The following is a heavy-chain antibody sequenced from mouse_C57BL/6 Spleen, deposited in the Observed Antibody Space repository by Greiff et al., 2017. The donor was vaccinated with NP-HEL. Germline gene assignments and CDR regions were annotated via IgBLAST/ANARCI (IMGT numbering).Heavy chain of an antibody. D-gene: IGHD1-1*01. V-gene: IGHV1-63*01. J-gene: IGHJ4*01. CDR3: ARREEYYGSSYGGAMDY. CDR2: IYPGGGYT. CDR1: GYTFTNYW. Sequence: VQLQQSGAELVRPGTSVKMSCKASGYTFTNYWIGWAKQRPGHGLEWIGDIYPGGGYTNYNEKFKGKATLTADKSSSTAYMQFSSLTSEDSAIYYCARREEYYGSSYGGAMDYGGQGTSGTVSS.